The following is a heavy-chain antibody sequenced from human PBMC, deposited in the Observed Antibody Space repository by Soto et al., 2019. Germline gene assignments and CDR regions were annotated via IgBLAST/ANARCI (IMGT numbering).Heavy chain of an antibody. CDR3: AREDGSGSYPDWFDP. D-gene: IGHD3-10*01. J-gene: IGHJ5*02. Sequence: QVQLVESGGGVVQPGRSLRLSCAASGFTFSSYGMHWVRQAPGKGLEWVAVIWYDGSNKYYADSVEGRFTISRDNSKNTVYLQMNRLRAEDRAVYYSAREDGSGSYPDWFDPWGQGTLVTVSS. CDR2: IWYDGSNK. CDR1: GFTFSSYG. V-gene: IGHV3-33*01.